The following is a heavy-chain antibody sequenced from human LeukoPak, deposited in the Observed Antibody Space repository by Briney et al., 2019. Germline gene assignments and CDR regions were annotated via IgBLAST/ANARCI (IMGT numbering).Heavy chain of an antibody. Sequence: SETLSLTGTVSGGSISSSSYYWSWIRQPPGRGLEWIGEINHSGSTNYNPSLKSRVTISVDTSKNQFSLKLSSVTAADTAVYYCARWGSGWHYFDYWGQGTLVTVSS. CDR3: ARWGSGWHYFDY. V-gene: IGHV4-39*07. D-gene: IGHD6-19*01. J-gene: IGHJ4*02. CDR2: INHSGST. CDR1: GGSISSSSYY.